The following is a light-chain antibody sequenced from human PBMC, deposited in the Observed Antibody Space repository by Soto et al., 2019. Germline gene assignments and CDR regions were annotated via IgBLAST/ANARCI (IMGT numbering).Light chain of an antibody. V-gene: IGLV2-8*01. CDR1: SSDVGGYNY. CDR2: EVS. CDR3: SAFAGNHNLG. J-gene: IGLJ2*01. Sequence: QSALTQPPSASGSPGQSVTISCTGTSSDVGGYNYVSWYQQHPGKSPKLMISEVSKRPSGVPARFSGSKSGNTAYLTVSGLQAEDEADYYCSAFAGNHNLGFGGGTKLTVL.